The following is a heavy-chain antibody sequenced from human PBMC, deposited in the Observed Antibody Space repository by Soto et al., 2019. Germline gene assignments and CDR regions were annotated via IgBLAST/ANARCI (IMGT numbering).Heavy chain of an antibody. CDR2: VWYDGTTK. CDR3: ATVDNYYGSVF. J-gene: IGHJ4*02. Sequence: QVQLVESGGGVVQPGTSLRLSCAASGSTFSNYGMHCVRQAPGKGLEWVAVVWYDGTTKFYQDSVKGRFTISRDNSNNTLYLQMNSLRVEDTAVYYCATVDNYYGSVFWGQGTLVTFSS. V-gene: IGHV3-33*01. CDR1: GSTFSNYG. D-gene: IGHD3-10*01.